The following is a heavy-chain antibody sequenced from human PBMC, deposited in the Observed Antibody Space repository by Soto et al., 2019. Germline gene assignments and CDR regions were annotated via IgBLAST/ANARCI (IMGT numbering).Heavy chain of an antibody. CDR1: GCTFTSYA. V-gene: IGHV1-3*01. J-gene: IGHJ6*02. D-gene: IGHD2-8*02. Sequence: AAVKVSSKASGCTFTSYAMHWVRQAPGQRLEWMGWINAGNGNTKYSQKFQGRVTITRDTSASTAYMELSSLRSEDTAVYYCARAPGRDYYYGMDVWGQGTTVTVSS. CDR2: INAGNGNT. CDR3: ARAPGRDYYYGMDV.